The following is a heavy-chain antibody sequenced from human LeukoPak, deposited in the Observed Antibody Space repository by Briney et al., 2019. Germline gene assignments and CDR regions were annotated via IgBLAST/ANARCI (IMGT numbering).Heavy chain of an antibody. CDR2: INHNGNVN. CDR3: ARAYKDRSLAGKKEFFQH. D-gene: IGHD6-19*01. J-gene: IGHJ1*01. V-gene: IGHV3-7*03. Sequence: GGSLRLSCAASGFTFSSYWMNWARQAPGKGLEWVASINHNGNVNYYVDSVKGRFTISRDNANNFLYLQMNSLRAEDTALYYCARAYKDRSLAGKKEFFQHWGQGTLVTVSS. CDR1: GFTFSSYW.